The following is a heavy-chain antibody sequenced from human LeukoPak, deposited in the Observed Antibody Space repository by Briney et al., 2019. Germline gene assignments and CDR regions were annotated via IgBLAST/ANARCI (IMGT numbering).Heavy chain of an antibody. CDR1: GFTFSSYS. D-gene: IGHD3-10*01. Sequence: GGSLRLSCAASGFTFSSYSMNWVRRAPGKGLEWVSYISSSSSTIYYADSVKGRFTISRDNSKNTLYLQMNSLRAEDTAVYYCAKDDRFGELWKDNWFDPWGQGTLVTVSS. CDR3: AKDDRFGELWKDNWFDP. V-gene: IGHV3-48*01. J-gene: IGHJ5*02. CDR2: ISSSSSTI.